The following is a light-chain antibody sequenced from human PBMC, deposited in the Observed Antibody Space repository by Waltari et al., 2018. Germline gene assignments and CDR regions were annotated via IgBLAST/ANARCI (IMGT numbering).Light chain of an antibody. CDR1: QSVSSY. Sequence: EIVLTQSPATLSLSPGERATLSCRASQSVSSYLAWYQQKPGQAPRLLIYDASNRATGIPARFSGSGPGTDFTLTISSLEPEDFAVYYCQPRSNWHPDTFGGGTKVEIK. J-gene: IGKJ4*01. V-gene: IGKV3D-11*02. CDR2: DAS. CDR3: QPRSNWHPDT.